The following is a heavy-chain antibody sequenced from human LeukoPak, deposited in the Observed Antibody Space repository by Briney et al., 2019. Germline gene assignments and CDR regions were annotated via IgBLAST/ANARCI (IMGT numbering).Heavy chain of an antibody. Sequence: QPGRSLRLSCAASGFTFSSYGMHWVRQAPGKGLEWVSGISGSGGSAFYADSVKGRFTISRDNSKNTLYLQMNSLRAEDTAVYYCAKERGSSSWYYFDYWGQGTLVIVSS. J-gene: IGHJ4*02. D-gene: IGHD6-13*01. CDR3: AKERGSSSWYYFDY. V-gene: IGHV3-23*01. CDR2: ISGSGGSA. CDR1: GFTFSSYG.